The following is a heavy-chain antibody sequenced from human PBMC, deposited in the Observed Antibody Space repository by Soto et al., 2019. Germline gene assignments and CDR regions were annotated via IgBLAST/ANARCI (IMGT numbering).Heavy chain of an antibody. Sequence: GGSLRLSCTASGFTFSIYSMNWVRQAPGKGLEWISYISSTSSTIYYADSVKGRFTISRDNAKNSLYLQMNSLRAEDTAVYYCATYYGSGSYFPDHYYYGMDVWGQGTTVTVSS. D-gene: IGHD3-10*01. V-gene: IGHV3-48*01. CDR1: GFTFSIYS. CDR3: ATYYGSGSYFPDHYYYGMDV. J-gene: IGHJ6*02. CDR2: ISSTSSTI.